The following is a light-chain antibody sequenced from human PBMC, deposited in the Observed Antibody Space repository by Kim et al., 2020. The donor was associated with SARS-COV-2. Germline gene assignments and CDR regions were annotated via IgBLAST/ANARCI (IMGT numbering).Light chain of an antibody. CDR3: CSYAGSYTLV. CDR1: SSDVGGYKY. V-gene: IGLV2-11*01. J-gene: IGLJ2*01. Sequence: GQSVTVSWTGTSSDVGGYKYVSWYQQHQGKAPKLMIYDVSKRPSGVPDRCSGSKSGNTASLTISGLQAEDEADYYCCSYAGSYTLVFGGGTQLTVL. CDR2: DVS.